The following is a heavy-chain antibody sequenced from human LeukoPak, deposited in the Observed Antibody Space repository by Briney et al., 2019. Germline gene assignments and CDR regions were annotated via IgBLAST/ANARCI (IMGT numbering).Heavy chain of an antibody. D-gene: IGHD6-6*01. CDR2: ISAYNGNT. CDR3: ARDLIAVRPGWFDP. Sequence: EASVKVSCKASGYTFTTYGISWVRQAPGQGLEWMGWISAYNGNTNYAQQFQGRVTMTTDTPMSTAYMELRSLRSDDTAVYYCARDLIAVRPGWFDPWGQGSLVTVSS. J-gene: IGHJ5*02. V-gene: IGHV1-18*01. CDR1: GYTFTTYG.